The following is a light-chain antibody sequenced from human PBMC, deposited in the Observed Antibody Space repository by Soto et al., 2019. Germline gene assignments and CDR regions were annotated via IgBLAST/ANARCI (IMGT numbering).Light chain of an antibody. CDR3: QQYGSSPGT. V-gene: IGKV3-20*01. CDR2: DTS. CDR1: QSLGGN. J-gene: IGKJ1*01. Sequence: EIVMTQSPATLAFSPWDTATLSCRASQSLGGNLAWYQQKPGQAPSLLIYDTSTRATGVPDRFSGSGSGTDFALTISRVEPEDFAIYFCQQYGSSPGTFGQGTKVDI.